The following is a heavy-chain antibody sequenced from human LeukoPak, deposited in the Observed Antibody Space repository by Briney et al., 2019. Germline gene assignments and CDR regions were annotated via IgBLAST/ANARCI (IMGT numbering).Heavy chain of an antibody. J-gene: IGHJ3*02. CDR1: GGSISSYY. V-gene: IGHV4-59*01. CDR3: ARVGRITRNFDI. D-gene: IGHD3-3*01. Sequence: PSETLSLTCTVSGGSISSYYWGWSRQPPGKGLEWIGYIYYSGSTNYNPFLKSRVTISVDTSKNQFSLKLSSVTAADTAVYYCARVGRITRNFDIWGQGTMVTVSS. CDR2: IYYSGST.